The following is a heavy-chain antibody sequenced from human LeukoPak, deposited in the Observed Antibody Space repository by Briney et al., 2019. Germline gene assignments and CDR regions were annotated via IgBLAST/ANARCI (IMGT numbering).Heavy chain of an antibody. J-gene: IGHJ5*02. CDR2: MNPNSGNT. CDR1: GYTFTSYD. Sequence: ASVKVSCKASGYTFTSYDINWVRQATGQGLEWMGWMNPNSGNTGYAQKFQGRVTMTRNTSIGTAYMELSSLRSEDTAVYYCARGFFDGSGSSNWFDPWGQGTLVTVSS. V-gene: IGHV1-8*01. CDR3: ARGFFDGSGSSNWFDP. D-gene: IGHD3-10*01.